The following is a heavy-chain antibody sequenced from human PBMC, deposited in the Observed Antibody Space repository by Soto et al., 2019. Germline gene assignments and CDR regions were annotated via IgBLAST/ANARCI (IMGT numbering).Heavy chain of an antibody. CDR1: GGSISSGGYY. CDR3: ALLRIFGVPQAPPYPYNYGMDV. CDR2: IYYSGST. D-gene: IGHD3-3*01. V-gene: IGHV4-31*03. J-gene: IGHJ6*02. Sequence: SETLSLTCTVSGGSISSGGYYWSWIRQHPGKGLEWIGYIYYSGSTYYNPSLKSRVTISADTSKNQFSLKLSSVTAADTAVYYCALLRIFGVPQAPPYPYNYGMDVWGQGTTVTVS.